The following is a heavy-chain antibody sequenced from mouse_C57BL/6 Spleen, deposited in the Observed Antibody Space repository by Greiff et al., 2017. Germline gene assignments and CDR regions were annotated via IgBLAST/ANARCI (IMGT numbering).Heavy chain of an antibody. CDR1: GYAFSSSW. J-gene: IGHJ1*03. CDR3: ARSGWVDWYFDV. V-gene: IGHV1-82*01. Sequence: VQLQESGPELVKPGASVKISCKASGYAFSSSWMNWVKQRPGQGLEWIGRIYPGDGDTNYNGKFKGKATLTADKSSSTAYMRLSSLTSEDSAVDFCARSGWVDWYFDVWGTGTTVTVSS. CDR2: IYPGDGDT. D-gene: IGHD1-1*01.